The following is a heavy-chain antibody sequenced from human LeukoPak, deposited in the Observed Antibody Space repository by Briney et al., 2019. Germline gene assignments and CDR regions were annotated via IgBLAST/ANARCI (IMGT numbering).Heavy chain of an antibody. D-gene: IGHD6-13*01. J-gene: IGHJ4*02. CDR1: GFTFSNYS. CDR2: ISSTSSYI. V-gene: IGHV3-21*01. Sequence: GGSLRLSCAASGFTFSNYSMNWVRQAPGRGLEWVSSISSTSSYIYYGDSVKGRFTISRDNAKNSLYLQMNSLRAEDTAVYYCARYGSSWSFDYWGQGTLVTVSS. CDR3: ARYGSSWSFDY.